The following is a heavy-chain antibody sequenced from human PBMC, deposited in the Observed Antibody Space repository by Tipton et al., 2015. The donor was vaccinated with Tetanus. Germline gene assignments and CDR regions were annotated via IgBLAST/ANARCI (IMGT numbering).Heavy chain of an antibody. CDR1: GASIRSYY. D-gene: IGHD2-15*01. CDR2: INYSGNT. CDR3: ARVFGQLLRVVVFDY. V-gene: IGHV4-59*12. Sequence: TLSLTCSVSGASIRSYYWSWIRQPPGKALEFIGYINYSGNTRNNPSLRSRVTTSVDMSKNQFSVRLTSVTAADTAVYYCARVFGQLLRVVVFDYWGQGMMVTVSS. J-gene: IGHJ4*02.